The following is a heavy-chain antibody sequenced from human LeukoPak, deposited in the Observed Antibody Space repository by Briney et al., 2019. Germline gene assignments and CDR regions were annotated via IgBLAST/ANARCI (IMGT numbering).Heavy chain of an antibody. CDR2: IIPIFGTA. V-gene: IGHV1-69*05. D-gene: IGHD3-9*01. CDR1: GGTFSSYA. CDR3: ARTIRYFDWFHY. Sequence: ASVKVSCKASGGTFSSYAISWVRQAPGQGLEWMGRIIPIFGTANYAQKFQGRVTITTDGSTSTAYMALSGLRSEDTAVYYCARTIRYFDWFHYWGQGTLVTVSS. J-gene: IGHJ4*02.